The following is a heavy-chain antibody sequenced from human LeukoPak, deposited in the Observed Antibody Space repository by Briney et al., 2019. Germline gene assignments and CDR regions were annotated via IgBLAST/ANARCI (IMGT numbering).Heavy chain of an antibody. J-gene: IGHJ4*02. CDR3: ARGDYSGRPDY. CDR1: GYTFTSYD. D-gene: IGHD1-26*01. CDR2: MNPNSGNT. V-gene: IGHV1-8*01. Sequence: ASVKVSCKASGYTFTSYDINWVRRANGQGLEWMGWMNPNSGNTGYIQKFQGRVTMTRNTSITTVYMELSSLRSEDTAVYYCARGDYSGRPDYWGQGTLVTVSS.